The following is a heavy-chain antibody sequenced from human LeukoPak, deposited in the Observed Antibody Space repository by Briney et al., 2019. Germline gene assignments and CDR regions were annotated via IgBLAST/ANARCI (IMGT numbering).Heavy chain of an antibody. J-gene: IGHJ4*02. Sequence: SETLSLTCTVSGGSISTYYWSWIRQPPGKGLEWIGLIFYTGSTNYNPSLKSRVTISVDTSKNQFSLKLSSVTAADTAVYYCASSLYLPPYFDYWGQGTLVTVSS. CDR1: GGSISTYY. CDR3: ASSLYLPPYFDY. CDR2: IFYTGST. V-gene: IGHV4-59*01. D-gene: IGHD3-16*02.